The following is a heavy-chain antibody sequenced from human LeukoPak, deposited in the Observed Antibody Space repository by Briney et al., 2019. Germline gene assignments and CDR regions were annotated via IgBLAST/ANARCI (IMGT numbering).Heavy chain of an antibody. V-gene: IGHV3-30*04. J-gene: IGHJ3*01. Sequence: GGSLRLSCAASGFTFGHYAMHWVRQAPGKGLEWVAVTSHDGIDKYYADSVRGRLTISRDNSKSTLYLQLNSLRPEDTAVYYCGRKLGYYDTSGYSTLDAFDVGGQGTVVTVS. CDR2: TSHDGIDK. CDR1: GFTFGHYA. CDR3: GRKLGYYDTSGYSTLDAFDV. D-gene: IGHD3-22*01.